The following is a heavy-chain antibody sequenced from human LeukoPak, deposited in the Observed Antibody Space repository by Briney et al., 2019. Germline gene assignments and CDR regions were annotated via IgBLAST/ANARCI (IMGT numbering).Heavy chain of an antibody. V-gene: IGHV4-61*02. CDR2: IYTSGST. CDR1: GGSISSGGYY. Sequence: SETLSLTCTVSGGSISSGGYYWSWIRQPAGKGLEWIGRIYTSGSTNYNPSLKSRVTMSVDTSKNQFSLKLSSVTAADTAVYYCARDRYYDSSGYVMHYFDYWGQGTLVTVSS. J-gene: IGHJ4*02. D-gene: IGHD3-22*01. CDR3: ARDRYYDSSGYVMHYFDY.